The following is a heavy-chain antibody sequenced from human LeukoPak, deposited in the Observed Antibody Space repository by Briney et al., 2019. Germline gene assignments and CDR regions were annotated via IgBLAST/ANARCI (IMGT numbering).Heavy chain of an antibody. J-gene: IGHJ6*04. Sequence: GGSLRLSCAASGFTFSHYAMSWVRPAPGKGLEWVSVISGSASHTYYADSVKGRFTNSRDNSKNTLYLQMSSLRAEDTAVYSCAKGGHCSSTDCHDGRMDVWANGTTVTVSS. D-gene: IGHD2-2*01. CDR1: GFTFSHYA. CDR2: ISGSASHT. CDR3: AKGGHCSSTDCHDGRMDV. V-gene: IGHV3-23*01.